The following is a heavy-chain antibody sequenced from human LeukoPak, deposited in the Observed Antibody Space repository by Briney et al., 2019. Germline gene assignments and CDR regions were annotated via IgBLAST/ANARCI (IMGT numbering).Heavy chain of an antibody. J-gene: IGHJ4*02. CDR3: ARVDLSDWPTPPDY. D-gene: IGHD3/OR15-3a*01. CDR1: GYTFSSYY. Sequence: GASVKVSCKASGYTFSSYYMHWVRQAPGQGLEWMGIINPSGGSTSYAQNFQGRVTMTRDMSTSTVYMELSTLRSEDTAVYYCARVDLSDWPTPPDYWGQRTLVTVSS. V-gene: IGHV1-46*01. CDR2: INPSGGST.